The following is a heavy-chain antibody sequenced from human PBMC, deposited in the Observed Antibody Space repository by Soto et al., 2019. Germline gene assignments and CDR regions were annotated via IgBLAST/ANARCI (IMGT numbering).Heavy chain of an antibody. D-gene: IGHD5-12*01. CDR3: ARSGRDGYNFDY. CDR1: VGSISSSSYY. V-gene: IGHV4-39*01. CDR2: IYYSGST. J-gene: IGHJ4*02. Sequence: QLQLQESGPGLVKHSEPLSLTCTVSVGSISSSSYYWGWIRQPPGKGLEWLGSIYYSGSTYYNPSLKSRVTISVDTSKNQFALKLSSVTAADTAVYYCARSGRDGYNFDYWGQGTLVPVSS.